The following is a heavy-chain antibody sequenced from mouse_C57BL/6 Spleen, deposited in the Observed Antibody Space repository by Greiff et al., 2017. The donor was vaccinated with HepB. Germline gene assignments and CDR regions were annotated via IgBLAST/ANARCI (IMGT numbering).Heavy chain of an antibody. Sequence: QVQLKQPGAELVKPGASVKMSCKASGYTFTSYWITWVKQRPGQGLEWIGDIYPGSGSTNYNEKFKSKATLTVDTSSSTAYMQLSSLTSEDSAVYYCAIIYDGYFPWFAYWGQGTLVTVSA. CDR3: AIIYDGYFPWFAY. D-gene: IGHD2-3*01. V-gene: IGHV1-55*01. CDR2: IYPGSGST. J-gene: IGHJ3*01. CDR1: GYTFTSYW.